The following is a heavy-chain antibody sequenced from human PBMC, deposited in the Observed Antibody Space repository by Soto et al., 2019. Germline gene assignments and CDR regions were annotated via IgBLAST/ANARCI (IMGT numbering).Heavy chain of an antibody. CDR3: ARGWRGYGGYYYGMDV. CDR1: GGSISSYY. CDR2: IYYSGST. Sequence: SETLSLTCTVSGGSISSYYWSWIRQPPGKGLEWIGYIYYSGSTNYNPSLKSRVTISVDTSKNQFSLKLSSVTAADTAVYYCARGWRGYGGYYYGMDVWGQGTTVTVSS. D-gene: IGHD5-12*01. J-gene: IGHJ6*02. V-gene: IGHV4-59*01.